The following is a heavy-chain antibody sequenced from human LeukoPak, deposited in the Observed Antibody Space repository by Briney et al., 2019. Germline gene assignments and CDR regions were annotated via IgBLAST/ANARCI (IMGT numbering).Heavy chain of an antibody. CDR3: PRGRLTSSWYYFDY. V-gene: IGHV3-74*01. J-gene: IGHJ4*02. CDR2: ISTDGSSN. Sequence: GGSLRLSCAASGFTFSGYWMHWVRQAPGQGLVWVSRISTDGSSNTYADSVKGRFTISRDNAKNTLYLQMNSLRAEDTAVYYCPRGRLTSSWYYFDYWGQGTLVTVSS. CDR1: GFTFSGYW. D-gene: IGHD6-19*01.